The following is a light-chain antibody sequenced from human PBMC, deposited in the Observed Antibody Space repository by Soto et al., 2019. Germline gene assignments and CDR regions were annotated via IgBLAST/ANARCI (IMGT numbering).Light chain of an antibody. CDR2: EVS. CDR1: SSDVGSYNL. Sequence: QSALTQPASVSGSPGQSITISCTGTSSDVGSYNLVSWYQQHPGKAPKLMIYEVSNRPSGVSNRFSGSKSGNTASLTISGLQDEDEADYYCCSYAGSSVFGGGTQLTVL. V-gene: IGLV2-23*02. CDR3: CSYAGSSV. J-gene: IGLJ2*01.